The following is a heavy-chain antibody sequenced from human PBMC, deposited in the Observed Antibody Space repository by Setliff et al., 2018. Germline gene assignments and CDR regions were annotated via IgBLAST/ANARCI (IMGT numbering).Heavy chain of an antibody. D-gene: IGHD3-22*01. CDR1: GFRLDDYA. CDR3: ARGTRGYFDSTGYFEY. CDR2: ISWASGSI. J-gene: IGHJ4*02. V-gene: IGHV3-9*01. Sequence: SLKISCVGSGFRLDDYAMHWVRQRLGQGLEWVAGISWASGSIDCVDSVKGRFTISRDNLRNSVYLDMKNLRADDGALYLCARGTRGYFDSTGYFEYWGPGTLVTVSS.